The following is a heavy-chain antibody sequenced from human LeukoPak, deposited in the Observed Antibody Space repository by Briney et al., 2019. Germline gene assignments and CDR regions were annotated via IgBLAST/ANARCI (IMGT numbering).Heavy chain of an antibody. CDR3: ARGLAYCGGDCYNSLDY. D-gene: IGHD2-21*02. Sequence: PGGSLRLSCAASGFAVSSNYMSWVRQAPGKGLEWVSLIYSNNTTYYADPVKGRFTISRDNSKNTLYLQMNSLRAEDTAVYYCARGLAYCGGDCYNSLDYWGQGTLVTVSS. V-gene: IGHV3-66*01. CDR1: GFAVSSNY. J-gene: IGHJ4*02. CDR2: IYSNNTT.